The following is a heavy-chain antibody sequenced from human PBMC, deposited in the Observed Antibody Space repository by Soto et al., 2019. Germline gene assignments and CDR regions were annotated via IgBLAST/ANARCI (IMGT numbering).Heavy chain of an antibody. CDR1: GFTFSSYA. CDR3: AREGLAARNYYYGMDV. Sequence: QVQLVESGGGVVQPGRSLRLSCAAYGFTFSSYAMQWVRQAPGKGLEWVAVISYDGSNKYYADSVKGRFTISRDNSKNTLYLQMNSLRAEDTAVYYCAREGLAARNYYYGMDVWGQGTTVTVSS. CDR2: ISYDGSNK. V-gene: IGHV3-30-3*01. D-gene: IGHD6-6*01. J-gene: IGHJ6*02.